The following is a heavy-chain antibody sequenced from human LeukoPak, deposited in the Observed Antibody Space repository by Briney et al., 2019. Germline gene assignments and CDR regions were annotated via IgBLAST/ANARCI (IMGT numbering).Heavy chain of an antibody. CDR2: IRYDGSNK. CDR3: AKDSKMMVVFITGKGTEFDY. V-gene: IGHV3-30*02. D-gene: IGHD3-22*01. CDR1: GFTFSSYG. Sequence: GGSLRLSCAASGFTFSSYGMHWVRQAPGKGLEWVAFIRYDGSNKYYADSVKGRFTISRDNSKNTLYLQMNSLRAEDTAVYYCAKDSKMMVVFITGKGTEFDYWGQGALVTVSS. J-gene: IGHJ4*02.